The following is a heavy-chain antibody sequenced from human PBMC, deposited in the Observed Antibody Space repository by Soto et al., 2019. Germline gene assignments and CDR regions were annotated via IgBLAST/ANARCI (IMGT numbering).Heavy chain of an antibody. CDR1: GFIFRSYG. J-gene: IGHJ4*02. D-gene: IGHD6-19*01. V-gene: IGHV3-30*18. CDR2: ISYNGGDE. CDR3: AKDPIRDYSSGWYIEY. Sequence: GGSLRLSCAASGFIFRSYGIHWVRQAPGKGLEWVAFISYNGGDEYYADSVKGRFTMSRDNSKNTLYLQINSLRAEDTAVYYCAKDPIRDYSSGWYIEYWGQGTPVTVSS.